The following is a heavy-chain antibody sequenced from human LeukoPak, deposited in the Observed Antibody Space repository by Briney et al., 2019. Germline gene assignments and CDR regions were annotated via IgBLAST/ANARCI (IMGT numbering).Heavy chain of an antibody. V-gene: IGHV4-39*07. Sequence: SETLSLTCTVSGGSISSSSYYWGWIRQPPGKGLEWIGSIYYSGSTYYNPSLKSRVTISVDTSKNQFSLKLSSVTAADTAVYYCARVRGAGDSSGYFYFDYWGQGTLVTVSS. CDR2: IYYSGST. CDR1: GGSISSSSYY. J-gene: IGHJ4*02. CDR3: ARVRGAGDSSGYFYFDY. D-gene: IGHD3-22*01.